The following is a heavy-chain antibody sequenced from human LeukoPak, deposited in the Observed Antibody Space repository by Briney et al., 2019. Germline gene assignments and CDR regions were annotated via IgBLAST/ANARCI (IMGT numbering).Heavy chain of an antibody. Sequence: SETLSLTCAVYGGSFSGYYWSWIRQPPGKGLEWIGEINHSGSTNYNPSLKSRVTISVDTSKNQFSLKLSFVTAADTAVYYCASQSGAAASSDYWGQGTLVTVSS. CDR1: GGSFSGYY. CDR2: INHSGST. D-gene: IGHD6-13*01. CDR3: ASQSGAAASSDY. J-gene: IGHJ4*02. V-gene: IGHV4-34*01.